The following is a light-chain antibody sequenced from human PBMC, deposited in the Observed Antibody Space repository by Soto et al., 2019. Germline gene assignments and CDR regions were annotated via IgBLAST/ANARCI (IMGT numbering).Light chain of an antibody. CDR2: GAS. CDR3: QQYNNWPRT. CDR1: QSVSSN. V-gene: IGKV3-15*01. J-gene: IGKJ1*01. Sequence: EIVLAHSPGTLSSSPGEMATLSVRASQSVSSNLAWYQQKPVHSPSLLIYGASTRATGIPARFSGSGSGTEFTLTISSLQSEDFAVYYCQQYNNWPRTFGQGTKVDIK.